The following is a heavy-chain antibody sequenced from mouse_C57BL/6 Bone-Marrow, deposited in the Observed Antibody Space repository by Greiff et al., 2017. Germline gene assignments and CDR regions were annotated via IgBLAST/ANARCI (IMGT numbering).Heavy chain of an antibody. Sequence: QVQLQQPGAELVKPGASVKLSSKASGYTFTSYWMHWVKQRPGRGLEWIGRFDPNSGGTKYNEKFKSKATLPVDKHASTAYMQLSSLTSEEDAVDYWARGGEYDGDWYFDVWGTGTTVTVSS. J-gene: IGHJ1*03. D-gene: IGHD2-4*01. CDR3: ARGGEYDGDWYFDV. CDR1: GYTFTSYW. CDR2: FDPNSGGT. V-gene: IGHV1-62-3*01.